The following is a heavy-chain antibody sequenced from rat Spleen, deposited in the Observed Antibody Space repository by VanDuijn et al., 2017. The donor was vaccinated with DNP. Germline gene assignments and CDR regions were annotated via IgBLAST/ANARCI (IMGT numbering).Heavy chain of an antibody. CDR1: GFNFNDYW. J-gene: IGHJ4*01. CDR2: ITNSGCST. Sequence: EVKLVESGGGLVQPGRSLKLSCAASGFNFNDYWMGWVRQAPTKGLEWVASITNSGCSTYYPDSVKGRFTISRDNAKSTLYLQMDSLRSEDTATYYCTTLYTTDYYYEGDYYAMDAWGQGTSVTVSS. D-gene: IGHD1-6*01. V-gene: IGHV5-20*01. CDR3: TTLYTTDYYYEGDYYAMDA.